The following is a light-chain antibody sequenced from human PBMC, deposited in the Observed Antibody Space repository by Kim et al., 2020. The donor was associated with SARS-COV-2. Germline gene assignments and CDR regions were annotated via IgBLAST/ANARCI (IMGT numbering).Light chain of an antibody. CDR3: QQHGSSPLT. V-gene: IGKV3-20*01. CDR1: QSVNSNY. CDR2: AAS. J-gene: IGKJ4*01. Sequence: PGERATLSCRASQSVNSNYLAWYQQQPGRAPRLLIFAASSRATGIPDRFSGSGSGTDFTLTISRLEPEDFAVYYCQQHGSSPLTFGGGTKVDIK.